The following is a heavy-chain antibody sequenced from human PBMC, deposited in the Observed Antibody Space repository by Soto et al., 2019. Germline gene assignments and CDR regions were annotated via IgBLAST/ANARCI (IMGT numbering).Heavy chain of an antibody. D-gene: IGHD3-10*01. CDR1: GYTFTSYA. J-gene: IGHJ3*02. CDR3: ARDTWFGELGDAFEI. V-gene: IGHV1-3*01. Sequence: ASVKVSCKASGYTFTSYAMHWVRQAPGQRLEWMGWINAGNGNTKYSQKFQGRVTITRDTSASTAYMELSSLRSEDTAVYYCARDTWFGELGDAFEIWGQGTMVTVSS. CDR2: INAGNGNT.